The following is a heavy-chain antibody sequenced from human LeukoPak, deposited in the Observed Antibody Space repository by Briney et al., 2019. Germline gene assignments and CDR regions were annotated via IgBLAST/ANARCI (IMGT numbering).Heavy chain of an antibody. CDR1: GFTFDDYA. D-gene: IGHD1-1*01. J-gene: IGHJ6*04. V-gene: IGHV3-23*01. CDR2: ISGSGGST. Sequence: GRSLRLSCAASGFTFDDYAMHWVRQAPGKGLEWVSSISGSGGSTYYVDFVKGRFTISRDNSKNTLYLQMNSLRAEDTAVYYCAKGRASGTLYYYGMDVWGKGTTVTVSA. CDR3: AKGRASGTLYYYGMDV.